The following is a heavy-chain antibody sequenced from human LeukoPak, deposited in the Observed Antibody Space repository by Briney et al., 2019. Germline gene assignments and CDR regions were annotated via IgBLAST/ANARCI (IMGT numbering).Heavy chain of an antibody. CDR1: GFTFSSYA. D-gene: IGHD6-19*01. CDR2: ISGSGGST. CDR3: ARDPHSSGWFSEREYFVY. J-gene: IGHJ4*02. Sequence: PGGPLRLSCAASGFTFSSYAMSWVRQAPGKELEWVSTISGSGGSTYYADSVKGRFTISRDNAKNSLYLQMNSLRAEDTAVYYGARDPHSSGWFSEREYFVYWGQGTLVTVSS. V-gene: IGHV3-23*01.